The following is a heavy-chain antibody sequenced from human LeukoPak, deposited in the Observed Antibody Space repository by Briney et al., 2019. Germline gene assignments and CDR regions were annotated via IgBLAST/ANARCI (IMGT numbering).Heavy chain of an antibody. CDR3: ADVAGWAAAGTYYFEY. Sequence: PGGSLRLSCAASGFTFSSYAMSWVRQAPGKGLEWVSAISGSGGSTYYADSVKGRFTISRDNSKNTLYLQMNSLRAEDTAVYYCADVAGWAAAGTYYFEYWGQGTLVTVSS. CDR1: GFTFSSYA. J-gene: IGHJ4*02. V-gene: IGHV3-23*01. D-gene: IGHD6-13*01. CDR2: ISGSGGST.